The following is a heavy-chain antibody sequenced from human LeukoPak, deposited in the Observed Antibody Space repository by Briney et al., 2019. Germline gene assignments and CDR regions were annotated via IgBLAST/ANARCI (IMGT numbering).Heavy chain of an antibody. V-gene: IGHV3-23*01. J-gene: IGHJ4*02. D-gene: IGHD3-22*01. CDR2: TTGSSGDT. Sequence: GGSLRLSCAASGFTFSDYALSWVRQTPGKGLEWVAATTGSSGDTYHADSVKGRFAISRDNSKNTLYLQMNSLRAEDTAVYYCAKDDYYDTSGYRDWGQGTLVTVSS. CDR1: GFTFSDYA. CDR3: AKDDYYDTSGYRD.